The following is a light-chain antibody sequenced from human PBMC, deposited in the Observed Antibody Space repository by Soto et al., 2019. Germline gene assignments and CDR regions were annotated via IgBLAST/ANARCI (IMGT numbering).Light chain of an antibody. Sequence: QSALTQPASVSGSPGQSITISWTGTSSDVGGSRYVSWYQQYPGKAPKLMIYEVTNRPSGVSYRFTGSKSGNTASLTISGLQAEDEADYYCGSYTSTNTPYVFGTGTKVTVL. V-gene: IGLV2-14*01. CDR2: EVT. CDR1: SSDVGGSRY. CDR3: GSYTSTNTPYV. J-gene: IGLJ1*01.